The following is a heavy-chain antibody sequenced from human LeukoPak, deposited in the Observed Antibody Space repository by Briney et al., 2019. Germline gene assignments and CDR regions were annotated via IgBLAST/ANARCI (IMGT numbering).Heavy chain of an antibody. CDR2: INHSGST. J-gene: IGHJ4*02. Sequence: SETLSLTCAVYGGSFSGYYWSWIRQPPGKGLEWIGEINHSGSTNYNPSLKSRATMSVDTSKNQFSLKLSSVTAADTAVYYCAREPPISSSWYPLDYWGQGTLVTVSS. CDR1: GGSFSGYY. D-gene: IGHD6-13*01. CDR3: AREPPISSSWYPLDY. V-gene: IGHV4-34*01.